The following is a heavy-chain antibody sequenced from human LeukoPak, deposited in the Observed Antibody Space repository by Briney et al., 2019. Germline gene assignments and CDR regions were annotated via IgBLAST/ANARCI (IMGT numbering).Heavy chain of an antibody. J-gene: IGHJ6*03. D-gene: IGHD4-17*01. CDR3: ARIMTTVTRDCPYYYMDV. CDR1: SGSISSSSYY. Sequence: PSETLSLTCTVSSGSISSSSYYWGWIRQPPGKGLEWIGSISYNGSTYYNPSLKSRVTISVDTSKNQFSLKLSSVTAADTAVYYCARIMTTVTRDCPYYYMDVWGKGTTVTVSS. CDR2: ISYNGST. V-gene: IGHV4-39*01.